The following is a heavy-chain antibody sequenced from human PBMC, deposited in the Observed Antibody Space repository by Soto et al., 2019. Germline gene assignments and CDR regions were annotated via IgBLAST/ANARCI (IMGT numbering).Heavy chain of an antibody. Sequence: SVKVSCKASGFTFTSSAMQWVRQARGQRLEWIGWIVVGSGNTNYAQKFQERVTITRDMSTSTAYMELSSLRSEDTAVYYCARDRYPYDYYDSSGYYPYPEYFQHWGQGTLVTVSS. V-gene: IGHV1-58*02. CDR3: ARDRYPYDYYDSSGYYPYPEYFQH. D-gene: IGHD3-22*01. J-gene: IGHJ1*01. CDR1: GFTFTSSA. CDR2: IVVGSGNT.